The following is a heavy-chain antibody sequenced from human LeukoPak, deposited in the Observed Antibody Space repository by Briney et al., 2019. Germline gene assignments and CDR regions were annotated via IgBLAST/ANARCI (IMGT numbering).Heavy chain of an antibody. Sequence: ASVKVSCKASGYTFTSYDINWVRQATGQGLEWMGWMNPNSGNTGYAQKFQGRVTMTRNTSISTAYMELSSLRSEDTAVYYCARGWELLWFGELLPHFDYWGQGTLVTVSS. CDR1: GYTFTSYD. V-gene: IGHV1-8*01. D-gene: IGHD3-10*01. CDR3: ARGWELLWFGELLPHFDY. CDR2: MNPNSGNT. J-gene: IGHJ4*02.